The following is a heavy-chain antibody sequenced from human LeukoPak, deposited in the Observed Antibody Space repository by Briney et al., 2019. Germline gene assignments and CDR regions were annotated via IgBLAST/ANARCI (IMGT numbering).Heavy chain of an antibody. CDR2: ISWNSGSI. Sequence: PGRSLRLSCTASGFTFDDYAMHWVRQAPGKGLEWVSGISWNSGSIGYADSVKGRFTISRDNAKNSLYLQMNSLRVEDTAVYYCARDRDWNSGFDYWGQGTLVTVSS. CDR1: GFTFDDYA. J-gene: IGHJ4*02. CDR3: ARDRDWNSGFDY. V-gene: IGHV3-9*01. D-gene: IGHD1-7*01.